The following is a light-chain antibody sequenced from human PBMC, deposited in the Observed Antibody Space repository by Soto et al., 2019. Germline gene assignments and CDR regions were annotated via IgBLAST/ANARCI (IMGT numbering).Light chain of an antibody. Sequence: QSVLTQPASVSGSPGQSITISCTGTSSDVGSYDLVSWYQQNAGKAPKLMIYGVTKRPSGISNRFSGSKSGNTASLTISGLQTDDEADYYCCSYAGGTTVVFGGGTKVTV. CDR2: GVT. CDR1: SSDVGSYDL. CDR3: CSYAGGTTVV. J-gene: IGLJ2*01. V-gene: IGLV2-23*02.